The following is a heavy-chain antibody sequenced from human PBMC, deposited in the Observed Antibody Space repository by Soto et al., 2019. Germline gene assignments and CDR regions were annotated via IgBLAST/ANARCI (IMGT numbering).Heavy chain of an antibody. CDR2: ISGGGHNT. CDR3: AKNPGYYYDSTGYHFDY. J-gene: IGHJ4*02. CDR1: GFTFSSYA. V-gene: IGHV3-23*01. D-gene: IGHD3-22*01. Sequence: GGSLRLSCAASGFTFSSYAISWIRLSPGKGLEWVSVISGGGHNTYYTPSVKGRFTISRDDFKNTLYLQMNSLRAEDTAVYYCAKNPGYYYDSTGYHFDYWGQGTLVTVSS.